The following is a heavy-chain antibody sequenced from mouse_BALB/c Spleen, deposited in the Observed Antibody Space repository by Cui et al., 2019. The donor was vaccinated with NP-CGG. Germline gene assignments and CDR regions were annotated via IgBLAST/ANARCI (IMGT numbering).Heavy chain of an antibody. V-gene: IGHV1-72*01. CDR1: GYTFTSYW. D-gene: IGHD1-1*01. Sequence: QVQLQQPGAELVKPGASVKLSCKASGYTFTSYWMHWVKQRPGRGLEWIGRIDPNSGGTKYNEKFKSKATLTVDKPSSTAYMQLSSLTSEDSAVYYCARHDYYGSRYFDQWGQGTTLTVSS. CDR2: IDPNSGGT. CDR3: ARHDYYGSRYFDQ. J-gene: IGHJ2*01.